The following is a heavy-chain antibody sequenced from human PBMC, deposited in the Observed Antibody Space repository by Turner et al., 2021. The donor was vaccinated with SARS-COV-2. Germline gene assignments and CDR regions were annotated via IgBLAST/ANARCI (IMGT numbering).Heavy chain of an antibody. J-gene: IGHJ6*02. CDR3: ARYLVDIVATMFVQLNYYGMDV. Sequence: QVQQVQSGAEVKKTGASVKVSCKASGYTFTGYYMHWVRQAPGQGLEGMGWINPNSGGTNYAQKFQGRVTMTRDTSISTAYMELSRLISDDTAVYYSARYLVDIVATMFVQLNYYGMDVWGQGTTVTVSS. CDR2: INPNSGGT. D-gene: IGHD5-12*01. CDR1: GYTFTGYY. V-gene: IGHV1-2*02.